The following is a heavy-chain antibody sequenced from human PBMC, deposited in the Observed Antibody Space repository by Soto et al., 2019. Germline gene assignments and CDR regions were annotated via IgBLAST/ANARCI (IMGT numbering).Heavy chain of an antibody. J-gene: IGHJ4*02. CDR2: IYPGDSDT. CDR1: GYSFTSYW. CDR3: ARLKVSHDSSGYLDY. V-gene: IGHV5-51*01. Sequence: RGESLKISCKGSGYSFTSYWIGWVRQMPGKGLEWMGIIYPGDSDTRYSPSFQGQVTISADKSISTAYLQWSSLKASDTAMYYCARLKVSHDSSGYLDYWGQGTLVTVSS. D-gene: IGHD3-22*01.